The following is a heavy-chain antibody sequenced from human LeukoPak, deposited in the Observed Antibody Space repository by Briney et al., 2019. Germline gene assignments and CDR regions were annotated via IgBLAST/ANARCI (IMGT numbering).Heavy chain of an antibody. V-gene: IGHV3-33*08. CDR3: ARDDSGSYRGQFDY. Sequence: GRSLRLSCEASAFRFSDYAMHWVRQAPGKGLEWVAVIWYDGSNKYYADSVKGRFTISRDNSKNTLYLQMNSLRAEDTAVYYCARDDSGSYRGQFDYWGQGTLVTVSS. CDR1: AFRFSDYA. J-gene: IGHJ4*02. D-gene: IGHD1-26*01. CDR2: IWYDGSNK.